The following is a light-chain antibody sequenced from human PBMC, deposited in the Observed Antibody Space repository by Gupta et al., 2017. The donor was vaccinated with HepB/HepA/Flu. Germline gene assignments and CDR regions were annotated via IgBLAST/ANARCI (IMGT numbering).Light chain of an antibody. CDR2: GAA. Sequence: EIVMTQSPATLSVSPGERATLSCRASQGVSNKLAWYQQKPGQAPRLLIYGAATRATGIPARFSGSGSGTEFTLTISSRQSEDFAVYYCQQYNNWPPWTFGQGTKVEIK. CDR3: QQYNNWPPWT. J-gene: IGKJ1*01. CDR1: QGVSNK. V-gene: IGKV3-15*01.